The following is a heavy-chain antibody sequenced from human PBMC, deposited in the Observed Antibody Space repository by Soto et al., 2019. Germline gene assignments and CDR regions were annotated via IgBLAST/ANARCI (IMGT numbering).Heavy chain of an antibody. V-gene: IGHV3-43*01. J-gene: IGHJ4*02. D-gene: IGHD6-13*01. CDR2: ISWDGGST. Sequence: EVHLVESGGVVVQPGGSLRLSCAASGFTFDDYTMHWVRQAPGKGLEWVSRISWDGGSTYYAESVKGRFTISRDKSKNSVYLHMYSLRTEDTALYYYAKSHRSSWGTFDYWGQGTLVTVSS. CDR1: GFTFDDYT. CDR3: AKSHRSSWGTFDY.